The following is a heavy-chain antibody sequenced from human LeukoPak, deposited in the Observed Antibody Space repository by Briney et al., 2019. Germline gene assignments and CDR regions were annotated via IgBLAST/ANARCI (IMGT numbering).Heavy chain of an antibody. CDR1: GGSFSGYY. CDR2: INHSGGT. CDR3: ARGIVLMVYAFDY. D-gene: IGHD2-8*01. J-gene: IGHJ4*02. V-gene: IGHV4-34*01. Sequence: SETLSLTCAAYGGSFSGYYWSWIRQPPGKGLEWIGEINHSGGTNYNPSLKSRVTISVDTSKNQFSLMLSSVTAADTALYYCARGIVLMVYAFDYWGQGTLVTVSS.